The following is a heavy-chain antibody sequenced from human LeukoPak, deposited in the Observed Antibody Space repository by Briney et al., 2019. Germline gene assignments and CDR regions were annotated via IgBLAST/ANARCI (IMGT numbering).Heavy chain of an antibody. Sequence: SETLSLTCAVSGGSISTSSYYWGWIRQPPGKGREWIGSINYGGTTNYNPSLKSRVTIFVDTSKNQFSLKLRSVTAADTAAYYCARWSTTVFDYWGQGTLVTVSS. V-gene: IGHV4-39*01. CDR1: GGSISTSSYY. CDR3: ARWSTTVFDY. J-gene: IGHJ4*02. D-gene: IGHD4-17*01. CDR2: INYGGTT.